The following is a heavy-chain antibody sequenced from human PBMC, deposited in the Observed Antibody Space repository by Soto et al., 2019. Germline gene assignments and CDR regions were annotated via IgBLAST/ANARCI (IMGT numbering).Heavy chain of an antibody. J-gene: IGHJ6*03. Sequence: SETLSLTCTVSGGSISSYYWSWIRQPPGKGLGWIGYIYYSGSTNYNPSLKSRVTISVDTSKNQFSLKLSSVTAADTAVYYCASRGYCSGGSCYSTGGPNYMDVWGKGTTVTVSS. CDR2: IYYSGST. CDR1: GGSISSYY. D-gene: IGHD2-15*01. V-gene: IGHV4-59*08. CDR3: ASRGYCSGGSCYSTGGPNYMDV.